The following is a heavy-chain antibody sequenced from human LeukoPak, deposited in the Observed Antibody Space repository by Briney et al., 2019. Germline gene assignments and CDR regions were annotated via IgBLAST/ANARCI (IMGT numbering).Heavy chain of an antibody. CDR2: IIPIFGTA. Sequence: SVKVSCKASGGTFSSYAISWVRQAPGQGLEWMGGIIPIFGTANYAQKFQGRVTITADESTSTAYMELSSLRSEDTAVYYCARFGAGIAAAGTLPGNAFDIWGQGTMVTVSS. CDR1: GGTFSSYA. J-gene: IGHJ3*02. D-gene: IGHD6-13*01. V-gene: IGHV1-69*13. CDR3: ARFGAGIAAAGTLPGNAFDI.